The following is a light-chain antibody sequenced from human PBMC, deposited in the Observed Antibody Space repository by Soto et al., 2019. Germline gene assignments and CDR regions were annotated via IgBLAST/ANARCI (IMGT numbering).Light chain of an antibody. CDR3: QQRRNWPPIT. V-gene: IGKV3-11*01. CDR2: DAS. Sequence: DIVMTQSPATLSVAPGERVTFSCRASQGVSRKLAWYQHKPGQAPRLLISDASNRATGIPARFSGSGSGTDFTLTISSLEPEDFAVYYCQQRRNWPPITFGQGTRLEIK. J-gene: IGKJ5*01. CDR1: QGVSRK.